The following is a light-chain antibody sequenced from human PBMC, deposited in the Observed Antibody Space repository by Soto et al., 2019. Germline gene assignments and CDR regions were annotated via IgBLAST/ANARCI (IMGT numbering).Light chain of an antibody. Sequence: DIQMTQSPSSLSASVGDRVTITCRASQGIRNDLGWFQQKPGKAPKRLIYAVSNLESGVPSRFGGSGSGTEFTLTISSLQAEAFATYYCLQYYTYPRTFGQGTKLEIK. V-gene: IGKV1-17*01. CDR2: AVS. CDR3: LQYYTYPRT. J-gene: IGKJ2*01. CDR1: QGIRND.